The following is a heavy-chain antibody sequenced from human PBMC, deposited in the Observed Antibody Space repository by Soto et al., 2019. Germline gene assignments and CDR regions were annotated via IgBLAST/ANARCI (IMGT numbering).Heavy chain of an antibody. D-gene: IGHD6-13*01. V-gene: IGHV4-4*07. CDR2: VYTSETT. CDR1: GGSMSGYY. J-gene: IGHJ6*02. Sequence: QVQLQESGPGLVKPSETLSLTCTVSGGSMSGYYWSWIRQSAGKGLEWIGRVYTSETTYYNPSLKSRVTMSLDTSKNQFSLNLYSLTAADKAVYYCAGNIAAAGRRYYGMDVWGQGTTVTVSS. CDR3: AGNIAAAGRRYYGMDV.